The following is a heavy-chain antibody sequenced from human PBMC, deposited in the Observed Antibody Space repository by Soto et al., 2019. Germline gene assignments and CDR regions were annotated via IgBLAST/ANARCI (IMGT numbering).Heavy chain of an antibody. V-gene: IGHV3-30*03. Sequence: QVQLVESGGGVVQPGRSLRLSCAASGFPFTSYGMHWVREGPDKGLEWVAIISYDGSDKYYADSVKGRFTISRDNSKNTLYLQLNSLRREDTALYYCLGGQDYFEHRGQGTPVIVSS. CDR3: LGGQDYFEH. CDR1: GFPFTSYG. J-gene: IGHJ4*02. CDR2: ISYDGSDK. D-gene: IGHD3-16*01.